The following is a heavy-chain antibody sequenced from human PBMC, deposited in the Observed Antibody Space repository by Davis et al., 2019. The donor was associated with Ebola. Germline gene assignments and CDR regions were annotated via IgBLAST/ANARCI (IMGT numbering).Heavy chain of an antibody. CDR2: INHSGST. CDR3: ARSVGYIVY. V-gene: IGHV4-34*01. CDR1: GGSFSGYY. J-gene: IGHJ4*02. D-gene: IGHD2-15*01. Sequence: PSETLSLTCAVSGGSFSGYYWSWIRQPPGKGLEWIGEINHSGSTNYNPSLKSRVTISVDTSKNQFSLKLSSVTAADTAVYYCARSVGYIVYWGQGTLVTVSS.